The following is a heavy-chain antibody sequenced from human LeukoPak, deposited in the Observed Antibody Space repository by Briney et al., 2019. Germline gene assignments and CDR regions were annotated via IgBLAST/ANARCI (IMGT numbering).Heavy chain of an antibody. Sequence: PGGSLRLSCAASGFTFSSYAMSWVRQAPGKGLECVSAISCSGGSTYYADSVKGRFTISRDNAKNSLYLQMNSLRAEDTAVYYCARDPQNSSSQRRSAWGQGTLVTVSS. V-gene: IGHV3-23*01. D-gene: IGHD6-6*01. CDR3: ARDPQNSSSQRRSA. CDR2: ISCSGGST. J-gene: IGHJ5*02. CDR1: GFTFSSYA.